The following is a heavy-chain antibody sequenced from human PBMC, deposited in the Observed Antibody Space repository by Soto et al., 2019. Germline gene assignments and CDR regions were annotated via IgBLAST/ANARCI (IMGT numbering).Heavy chain of an antibody. CDR3: ARDRGAEGAAAANHGMEV. V-gene: IGHV1-69*12. CDR1: GGTFSSYA. J-gene: IGHJ6*02. CDR2: IIPIFGTA. D-gene: IGHD6-13*01. Sequence: QVQLVQSGAEVKKPGSSVKVSCKASGGTFSSYAISWVRQAPGQGLEWMGGIIPIFGTANYAQKFQGRVTITADEAMNTAKVELRCVRTEDTAVYNCARDRGAEGAAAANHGMEVWGQGTTVTVSS.